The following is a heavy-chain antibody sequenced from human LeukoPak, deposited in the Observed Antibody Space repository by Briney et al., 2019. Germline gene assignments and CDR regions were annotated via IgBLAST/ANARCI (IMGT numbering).Heavy chain of an antibody. V-gene: IGHV4-4*07. CDR3: ARHDFWSGYSVYGYYYYMDV. Sequence: PPETLSLTCTVSGGSISSYYWSWIRQPAGKGLEWIGRIYTSGSTNYNPSLKSRVTISVDTSKNQFSLKLSSVTAADTAVYYCARHDFWSGYSVYGYYYYMDVWSKGTTVTVSS. CDR1: GGSISSYY. D-gene: IGHD3-3*01. J-gene: IGHJ6*03. CDR2: IYTSGST.